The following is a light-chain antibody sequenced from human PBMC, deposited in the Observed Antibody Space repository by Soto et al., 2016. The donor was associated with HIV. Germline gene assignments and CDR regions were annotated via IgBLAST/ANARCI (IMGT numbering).Light chain of an antibody. V-gene: IGKV1-39*01. CDR2: AAS. CDR1: QRISTY. CDR3: QQYNSYPIT. Sequence: DIQMTQSPSSLSLSIGDRVTITCRASQRISTYLNWYQQKPGRAPKLLISAASSLQSGVPSRFSGRGSGTDFTLTISSLQPDDFATYYCQQYNSYPITFGQGTRLEIK. J-gene: IGKJ5*01.